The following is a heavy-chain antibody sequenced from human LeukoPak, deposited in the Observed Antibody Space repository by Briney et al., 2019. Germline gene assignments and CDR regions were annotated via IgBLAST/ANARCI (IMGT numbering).Heavy chain of an antibody. CDR3: ARIRCGHSGSVCYNH. CDR2: ISHTEGT. CDR1: GVSINDYY. V-gene: IGHV4-34*01. Sequence: PSETLSLTCGVFGVSINDYYWSWIRQSPGKGLEWIGEISHTEGTRYNPSLESRVTMSVGTSENQLSLKLIFVTAADTAVYYCARIRCGHSGSVCYNHWGLGTLVTVSS. J-gene: IGHJ1*01. D-gene: IGHD3-9*01.